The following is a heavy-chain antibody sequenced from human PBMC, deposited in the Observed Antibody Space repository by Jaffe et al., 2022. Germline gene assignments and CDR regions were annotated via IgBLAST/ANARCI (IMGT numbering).Heavy chain of an antibody. CDR2: IYHSGST. Sequence: QVQLQESGPGLVKPSETLSLTCAVSGYSISSGYYWGWIRQPPGKGLEWIGSIYHSGSTYYNPSLKSRVTISVDTSKNQFSLKLSSVTAADTAVYYCARREITMIVVVIHDAFDIWGQGTMVTVSS. CDR1: GYSISSGYY. V-gene: IGHV4-38-2*01. J-gene: IGHJ3*02. CDR3: ARREITMIVVVIHDAFDI. D-gene: IGHD3-22*01.